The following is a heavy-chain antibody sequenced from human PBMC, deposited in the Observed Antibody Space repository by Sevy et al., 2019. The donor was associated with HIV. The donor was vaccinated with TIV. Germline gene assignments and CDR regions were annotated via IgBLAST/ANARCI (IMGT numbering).Heavy chain of an antibody. CDR2: ISPDIGDP. CDR1: GYTFTGYY. CDR3: VRDDRDGYFEY. J-gene: IGHJ4*02. Sequence: ASVKVSCKASGYTFTGYYMHWMRQAPGQGLEWMGWISPDIGDPIYAPKFQGRVTLTRATSISTAYMDLSRLKSDDTAVYYCVRDDRDGYFEYWGQGTLVTVSS. V-gene: IGHV1-2*02.